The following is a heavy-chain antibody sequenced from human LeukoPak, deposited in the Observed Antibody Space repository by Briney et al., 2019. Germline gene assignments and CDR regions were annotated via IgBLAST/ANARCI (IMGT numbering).Heavy chain of an antibody. V-gene: IGHV3-53*01. Sequence: GGSLRLSCAASGFTFSSYWMSWVRQTPGKGLQWVSVIYSGGSTSYADSVKGRFTISRDISKNTLYLQMNFLRAEDTAVYYCATSWDYGSGSYDLWGQGTLVTVSS. CDR3: ATSWDYGSGSYDL. D-gene: IGHD3-10*01. J-gene: IGHJ5*02. CDR2: IYSGGST. CDR1: GFTFSSYW.